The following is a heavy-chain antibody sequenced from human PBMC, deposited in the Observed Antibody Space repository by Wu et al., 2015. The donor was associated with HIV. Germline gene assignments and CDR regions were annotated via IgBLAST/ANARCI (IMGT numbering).Heavy chain of an antibody. CDR2: INHRGSA. CDR3: ASEDPTTGFWFDP. CDR1: GGSFTNYY. Sequence: QVQLQQWGAGLLKPSETLSLTCAVYGGSFTNYYWNWIRQPPGKGLEWIGEINHRGSANYNPSLKSRVTISVDTSKNQFSLKLSFVTAADTAVYYCASEDPTTGFWFDPWGQGTLVTVSS. J-gene: IGHJ5*02. V-gene: IGHV4-34*02. D-gene: IGHD1-1*01.